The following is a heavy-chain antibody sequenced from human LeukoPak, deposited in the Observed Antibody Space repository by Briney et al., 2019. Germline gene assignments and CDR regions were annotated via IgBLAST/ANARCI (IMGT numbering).Heavy chain of an antibody. J-gene: IGHJ4*02. Sequence: SETLSLTCTVSGGSISSYYWSWIRQPPGKGLEWIGYIYYSGSTNYNPSLESRVTISVDTSKNQFSLKLSSVTAADTAVYYCASSYSGSYLSYFDYWGQGTLVTVSS. CDR3: ASSYSGSYLSYFDY. D-gene: IGHD1-26*01. V-gene: IGHV4-59*01. CDR1: GGSISSYY. CDR2: IYYSGST.